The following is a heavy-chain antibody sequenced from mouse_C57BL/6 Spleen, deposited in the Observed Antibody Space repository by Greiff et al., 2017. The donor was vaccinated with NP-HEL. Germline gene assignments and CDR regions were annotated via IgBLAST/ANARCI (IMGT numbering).Heavy chain of an antibody. V-gene: IGHV3-6*01. J-gene: IGHJ3*01. CDR3: ASGVERAWFAY. Sequence: VQLKESGPGLVKPSQSLSLTCSVTGYSITSCYYWNWIRQFPGNKLEWMGYISYDGSNNYKPSLKNRITITRDTAKNQFCLKLNSVTTEDTSTYYCASGVERAWFAYWGQGTLVTVS. CDR1: GYSITSCYY. CDR2: ISYDGSN.